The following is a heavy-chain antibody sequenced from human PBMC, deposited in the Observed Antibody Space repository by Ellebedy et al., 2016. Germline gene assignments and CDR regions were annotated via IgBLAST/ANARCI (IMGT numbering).Heavy chain of an antibody. D-gene: IGHD2-2*01. CDR1: GFTFSLYG. CDR2: IWYDGNNK. V-gene: IGHV3-33*01. CDR3: ARLPRYCSTTTCNTATFDI. J-gene: IGHJ3*02. Sequence: GESLKISXATSGFTFSLYGMHWVRQAPGKGLEWVAVIWYDGNNKLHADSVKGRFTISRDNSNTTLYLQMNSLRAEDTAVYYCARLPRYCSTTTCNTATFDIWGQGTVVTVSS.